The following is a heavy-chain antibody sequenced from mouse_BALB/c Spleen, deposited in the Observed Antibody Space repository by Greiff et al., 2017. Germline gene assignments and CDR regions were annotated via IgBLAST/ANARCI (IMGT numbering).Heavy chain of an antibody. Sequence: EVKLQQSGAELVKPGASVKLSCTASGFNIKDTYMHWVKQRPEQGLVWIGRIDPANGNTKYDPKFQGKATITADTSSNTAYLQLSSLTSEDTAVYYCAFYGLETFDDWGQGTTLTVSS. J-gene: IGHJ2*01. D-gene: IGHD1-2*01. CDR3: AFYGLETFDD. CDR1: GFNIKDTY. V-gene: IGHV14-3*02. CDR2: IDPANGNT.